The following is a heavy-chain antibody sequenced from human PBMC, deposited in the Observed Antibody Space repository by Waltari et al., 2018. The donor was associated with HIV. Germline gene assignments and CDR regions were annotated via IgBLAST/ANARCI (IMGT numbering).Heavy chain of an antibody. CDR2: IYYSGSP. CDR3: ARFASEICDSSGYSFDY. D-gene: IGHD3-22*01. V-gene: IGHV4-59*08. J-gene: IGHJ4*02. Sequence: QVQLQESGPGLVKPSETLSLTCTVSGGSITSHYWSLVRQPPGKGLEWIGYIYYSGSPNYNPSRKSRVTISVDTSKNQFSLKLTSVTAADTAVYYCARFASEICDSSGYSFDYWGQGALVTVPS. CDR1: GGSITSHY.